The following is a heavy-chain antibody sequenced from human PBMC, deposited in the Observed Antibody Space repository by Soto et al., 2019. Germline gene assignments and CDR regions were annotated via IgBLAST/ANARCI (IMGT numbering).Heavy chain of an antibody. CDR2: ISGGGGSS. J-gene: IGHJ4*02. CDR3: AHNWVVDGHSGFFY. CDR1: GFTFSNYA. D-gene: IGHD3-16*01. Sequence: EVQLLESGGGLVQPGGSLRLSCAASGFTFSNYAMNWVRQAPGTGLEWVSGISGGGGSSYYADSGKGRCTISIDNSKNTLYIQMNSHRAKVTVVYYCAHNWVVDGHSGFFYWCQATLVIVS. V-gene: IGHV3-23*01.